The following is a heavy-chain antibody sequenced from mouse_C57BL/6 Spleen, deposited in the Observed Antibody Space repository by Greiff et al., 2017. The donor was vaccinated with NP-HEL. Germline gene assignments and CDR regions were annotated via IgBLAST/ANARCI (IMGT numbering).Heavy chain of an antibody. CDR3: ARNDRYGNYPAWFAY. Sequence: QVQLKESGPGLVQPSQSLSIPCTVSGFSLTSYGVHWVRQSPGKGLEWLGVIWSGGSTDYNAAFISRLSISKDNSKSQVFFKMNSLQADDTAIYYCARNDRYGNYPAWFAYWGQGTLVTVSA. D-gene: IGHD2-1*01. CDR1: GFSLTSYG. CDR2: IWSGGST. J-gene: IGHJ3*01. V-gene: IGHV2-2*01.